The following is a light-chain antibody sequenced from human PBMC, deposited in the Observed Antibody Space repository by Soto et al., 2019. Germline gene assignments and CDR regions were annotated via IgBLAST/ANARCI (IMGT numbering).Light chain of an antibody. Sequence: DIQMTQSPSTLSASVGDRVTITCRASQSISSWLAWYQQKPGKAPKLLIYDASSLESGVPSRFSGSGSGTEFTLTISSPQPDDFATYYCQHYNSYSEAFGQGTKVDIK. V-gene: IGKV1-5*01. CDR3: QHYNSYSEA. CDR1: QSISSW. CDR2: DAS. J-gene: IGKJ1*01.